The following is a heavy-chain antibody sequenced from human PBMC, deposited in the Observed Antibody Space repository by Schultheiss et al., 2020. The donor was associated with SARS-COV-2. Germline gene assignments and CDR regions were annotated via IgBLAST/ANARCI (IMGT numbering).Heavy chain of an antibody. CDR2: ISSSSSYI. V-gene: IGHV3-21*01. D-gene: IGHD6-19*01. CDR3: AKVGIIAVAGTSSRFDY. Sequence: GGSLRLSCAASGFTFSSYGMHWVRQAPGKGLEWVSSISSSSSYIYYADSVKGRFIISRDNSNNTLYLQMNSLRAEDTAVYYCAKVGIIAVAGTSSRFDYWGQGTLVTVSS. CDR1: GFTFSSYG. J-gene: IGHJ4*02.